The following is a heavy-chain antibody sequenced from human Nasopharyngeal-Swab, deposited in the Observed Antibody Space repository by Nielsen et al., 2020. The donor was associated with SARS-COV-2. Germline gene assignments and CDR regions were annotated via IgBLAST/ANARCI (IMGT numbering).Heavy chain of an antibody. CDR3: ARLSGWYLSLAFDY. D-gene: IGHD6-19*01. V-gene: IGHV3-48*02. J-gene: IGHJ4*01. CDR2: ISSSSSTI. Sequence: GESLKISCAASGFTFSSYSMNWVRQAPGKGLEWVSYISSSSSTIYYADSVKGRFTISRDNAKNSLYLQMNSLRDEDTAVYYCARLSGWYLSLAFDYWGHGTLVTVSS. CDR1: GFTFSSYS.